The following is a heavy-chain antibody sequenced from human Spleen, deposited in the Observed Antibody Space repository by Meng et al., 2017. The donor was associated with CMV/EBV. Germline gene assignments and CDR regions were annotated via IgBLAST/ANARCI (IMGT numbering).Heavy chain of an antibody. J-gene: IGHJ4*02. Sequence: GAALSQPPACLSPACAVYGGSYSGYYCSWIRQHAGKGLEWIGYIYYSGSTNYNPSLKSRVTISVDTSKNQFSLKLSSVTAADTAVYYCARHSSGWYPYYFDYWGQGTLVTVSS. V-gene: IGHV4-59*01. CDR2: IYYSGST. CDR3: ARHSSGWYPYYFDY. D-gene: IGHD6-19*01. CDR1: GGSYSGYY.